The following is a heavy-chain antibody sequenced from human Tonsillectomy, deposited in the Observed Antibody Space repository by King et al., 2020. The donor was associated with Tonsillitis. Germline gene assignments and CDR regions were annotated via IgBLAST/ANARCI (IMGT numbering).Heavy chain of an antibody. Sequence: VQLQQWGAGLLKPSETLSLTCAVYGGSFSGYYWSWIRQPPGKGLEWIGEINHSGSTNYNPSLKSRVTISVDTSKNQFSLKLSSVTAADTAVYYCARGAHIDDSSGYYLRPFDYWGQGTLVTVSS. CDR3: ARGAHIDDSSGYYLRPFDY. V-gene: IGHV4-34*01. CDR1: GGSFSGYY. D-gene: IGHD3-22*01. CDR2: INHSGST. J-gene: IGHJ4*02.